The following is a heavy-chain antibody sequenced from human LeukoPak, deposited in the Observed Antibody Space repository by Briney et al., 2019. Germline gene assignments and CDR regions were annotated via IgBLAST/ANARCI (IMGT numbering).Heavy chain of an antibody. V-gene: IGHV3-21*06. Sequence: GGSLRPSCATSGFTFSSYSMNWVRQAPGKGLEWVSFISSISSYIYYADSVKGRFTISRDNARNSLYLQMNSLRAEDTAVYYCARVAGRGGVIVEYYFDHWGQGTLVTVSS. J-gene: IGHJ4*02. D-gene: IGHD3-16*02. CDR2: ISSISSYI. CDR3: ARVAGRGGVIVEYYFDH. CDR1: GFTFSSYS.